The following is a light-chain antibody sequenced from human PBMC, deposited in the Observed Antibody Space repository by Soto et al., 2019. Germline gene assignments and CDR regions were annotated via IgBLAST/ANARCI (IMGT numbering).Light chain of an antibody. V-gene: IGLV1-40*01. Sequence: QSVPTQPPSLTGAPGQRVTIPCTGGHSNIGARYDVHWYQHLPGTAPKLLIYGNTNRPSGVPDRFSGSTSGTSASLAITGLQAEDEADYYCQSYDSSLSGLVFGSGTKVTVL. CDR2: GNT. CDR3: QSYDSSLSGLV. CDR1: HSNIGARYD. J-gene: IGLJ1*01.